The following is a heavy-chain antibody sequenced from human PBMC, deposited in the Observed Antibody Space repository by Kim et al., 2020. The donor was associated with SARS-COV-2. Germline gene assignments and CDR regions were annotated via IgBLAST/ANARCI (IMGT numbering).Heavy chain of an antibody. D-gene: IGHD3-22*01. CDR2: INPDNGDT. CDR1: GYTFTTYS. J-gene: IGHJ6*02. CDR3: ASDHSTAGYYLYGLNV. Sequence: ASVKVSCKASGYTFTTYSIHWVRQAPGQRPEWMGWINPDNGDTTYAQKFQGRVTMTRDTSISVAYLDLSSLKSDDTAVDYCASDHSTAGYYLYGLNVWGQGTTVTVSS. V-gene: IGHV1-2*02.